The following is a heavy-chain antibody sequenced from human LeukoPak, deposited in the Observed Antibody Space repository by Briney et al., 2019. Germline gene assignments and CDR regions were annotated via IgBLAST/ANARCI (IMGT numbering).Heavy chain of an antibody. CDR1: GYSFTSYW. D-gene: IGHD6-19*01. V-gene: IGHV5-51*01. J-gene: IGHJ4*02. CDR3: ARQRRSSGWPNDY. CDR2: IYPDDSDT. Sequence: GESLKISCKGSGYSFTSYWIAWVRQLPGKGLEWMGIIYPDDSDTRYSPSFQGQVTITADKSISTAYLQWSSLKASDNAMYYCARQRRSSGWPNDYWGQGTLVTVSS.